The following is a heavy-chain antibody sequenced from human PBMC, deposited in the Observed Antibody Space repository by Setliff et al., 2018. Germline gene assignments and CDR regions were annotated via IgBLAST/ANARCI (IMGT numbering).Heavy chain of an antibody. CDR1: EFTLSTYW. Sequence: GGSLRLSCAASEFTLSTYWIHWVRQAPRKGLVWVSRINSDGSTTTYADSVKGRFTISRDNGKNTVYLQMNSLRAEDTAMYYCVRGSAYSSGSFDYWGQGTPVTVSS. J-gene: IGHJ4*02. CDR2: INSDGSTT. CDR3: VRGSAYSSGSFDY. V-gene: IGHV3-74*01. D-gene: IGHD3-22*01.